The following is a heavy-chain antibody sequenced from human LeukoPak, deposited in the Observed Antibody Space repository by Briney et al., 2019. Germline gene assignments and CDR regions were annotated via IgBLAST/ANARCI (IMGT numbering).Heavy chain of an antibody. J-gene: IGHJ2*01. CDR1: GFTLSSFG. CDR3: AKDADTATIIYWYFDL. V-gene: IGHV3-30*18. CDR2: ISDDGSNR. D-gene: IGHD5-18*01. Sequence: GGSLRLSCTASGFTLSSFGMHWVRQAPGKGLEWVAVISDDGSNRYYADSVKGRFTISRDNSKNTLYLQMNSLRAEDTAVYYCAKDADTATIIYWYFDLWGRGTLATVSS.